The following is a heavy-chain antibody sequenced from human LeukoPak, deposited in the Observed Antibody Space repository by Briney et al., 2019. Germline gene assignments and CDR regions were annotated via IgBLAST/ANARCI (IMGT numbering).Heavy chain of an antibody. CDR1: GFTFSTYA. CDR2: IGGSDGRT. J-gene: IGHJ4*02. V-gene: IGHV3-23*01. Sequence: PGGSLRLSCAASGFTFSTYAMSWVRQAPGKGLEWVSLIGGSDGRTRYADSVKGRFTISRDNSKNTLYLQMNSLRAEDTAVYYCAKSKSTGLYDSFAYLFDSWGQGTLVTVSS. D-gene: IGHD3-16*01. CDR3: AKSKSTGLYDSFAYLFDS.